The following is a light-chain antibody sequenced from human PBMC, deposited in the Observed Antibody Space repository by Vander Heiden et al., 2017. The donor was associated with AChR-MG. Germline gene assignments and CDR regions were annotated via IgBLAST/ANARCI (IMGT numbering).Light chain of an antibody. J-gene: IGLJ1*01. CDR2: VND. Sequence: QSVLTQPPSVSGAPGQRVTISCTGSSTNIGAGYAVHWYQQLPGPAPKLLICVNDIRPSGVPDRFSGSKSGPSATLAITGLQAEDEADYHCQSYDSSLSGYVFGTGTKVTVL. CDR3: QSYDSSLSGYV. CDR1: STNIGAGYA. V-gene: IGLV1-40*01.